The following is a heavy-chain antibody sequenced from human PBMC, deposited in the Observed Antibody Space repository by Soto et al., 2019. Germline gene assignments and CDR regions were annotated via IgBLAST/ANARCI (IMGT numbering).Heavy chain of an antibody. J-gene: IGHJ3*02. V-gene: IGHV3-48*04. Sequence: GSLRLSCAASGFTFSTYNMNWVRQAPGKGLEWVSYISSSSSTIYYADSVKGRFTISRDNAKNSLYLQMNSLRAEDTAVYYCVRAPSSGWYGGDAFDIWGQGTMVTVSS. D-gene: IGHD6-19*01. CDR1: GFTFSTYN. CDR3: VRAPSSGWYGGDAFDI. CDR2: ISSSSSTI.